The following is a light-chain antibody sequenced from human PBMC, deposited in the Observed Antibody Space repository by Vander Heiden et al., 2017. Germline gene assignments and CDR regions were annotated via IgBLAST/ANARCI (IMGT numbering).Light chain of an antibody. J-gene: IGKJ2*01. V-gene: IGKV1-39*01. Sequence: DIQMTQSPSSLSASLGDRVTITCRASQSISNYLNWYQHKPGKAPNLLIYGASSLETGVPSTFSGSGSGTDFTLTITSLQPEDFATYYCQQCYNSPYTFGQGTRLEIK. CDR2: GAS. CDR3: QQCYNSPYT. CDR1: QSISNY.